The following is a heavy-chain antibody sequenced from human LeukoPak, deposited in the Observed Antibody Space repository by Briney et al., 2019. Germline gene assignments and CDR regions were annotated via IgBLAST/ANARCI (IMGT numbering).Heavy chain of an antibody. CDR2: IKPDGSVG. V-gene: IGHV3-7*01. D-gene: IGHD6-13*01. CDR3: TQNLVAAAGDH. Sequence: PGGSLRLSCAASGFTFSNYWMTWVRQAPGKGLEWLANIKPDGSVGYYVDSVRGRFIISRDNAGNSLYLQMNSLRVEDTAVYYSTQNLVAAAGDHWGQGTLLIVSS. CDR1: GFTFSNYW. J-gene: IGHJ4*02.